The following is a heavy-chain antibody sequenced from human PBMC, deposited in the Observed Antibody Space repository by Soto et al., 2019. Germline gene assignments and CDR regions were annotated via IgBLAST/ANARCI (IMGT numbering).Heavy chain of an antibody. CDR3: ARGRSHEWELLVQYFDY. D-gene: IGHD1-26*01. CDR1: GGSVSNSY. V-gene: IGHV4-59*02. CDR2: VYYSGST. Sequence: PSETLSRTCTVSGGSVSNSYWGWIRQPPGKGLEWVAYVYYSGSTNYNPSLGSRVTISVDKSKNQFSLKMTSVTGADTAAYYCARGRSHEWELLVQYFDYWGQGTLVTVSS. J-gene: IGHJ4*02.